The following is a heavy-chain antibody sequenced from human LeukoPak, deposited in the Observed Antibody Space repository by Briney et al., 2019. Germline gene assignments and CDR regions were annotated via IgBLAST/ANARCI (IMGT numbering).Heavy chain of an antibody. V-gene: IGHV4-59*12. Sequence: SETLSLTCTVSGGSMSSYYWSWIRQSPGKGLEWIGYIYYSGSTYYNPSLKSRVTISVDTSKNQFSLKLSSVTATDTAVYYCAGDALLTYYYGSGGKVRDYWGQGTLVTVSS. J-gene: IGHJ4*02. CDR3: AGDALLTYYYGSGGKVRDY. D-gene: IGHD3-10*01. CDR1: GGSMSSYY. CDR2: IYYSGST.